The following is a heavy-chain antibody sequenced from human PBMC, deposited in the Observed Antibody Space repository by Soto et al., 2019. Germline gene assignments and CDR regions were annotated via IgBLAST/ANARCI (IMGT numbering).Heavy chain of an antibody. Sequence: PGGSLRLSCSASGFAFSYYSMHWVRQAPGKGPEWVSAISGGGGNAYYAGSVNGRFTISRDNSRNTLYLQMHSLRDDDTALYYCAKETYGSGWTLDSWGQGTRVTVSS. V-gene: IGHV3-23*01. D-gene: IGHD6-19*01. CDR3: AKETYGSGWTLDS. J-gene: IGHJ4*02. CDR1: GFAFSYYS. CDR2: ISGGGGNA.